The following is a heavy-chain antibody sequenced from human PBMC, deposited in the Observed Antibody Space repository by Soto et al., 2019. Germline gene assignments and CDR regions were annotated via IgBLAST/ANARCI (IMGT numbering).Heavy chain of an antibody. CDR3: ARGLATLPVFAFDV. Sequence: SGPTLVNPTQTLTLTCSFSGFSFSTSGVGVGWVRQPPGKALEWLALIYWSGDEHYRPSLKSRLTISKDTSKNQVVLIMTNMDPVDTATYYCARGLATLPVFAFDVWGQGTTVTVSS. CDR2: IYWSGDE. CDR1: GFSFSTSGVG. J-gene: IGHJ3*01. D-gene: IGHD6-6*01. V-gene: IGHV2-5*01.